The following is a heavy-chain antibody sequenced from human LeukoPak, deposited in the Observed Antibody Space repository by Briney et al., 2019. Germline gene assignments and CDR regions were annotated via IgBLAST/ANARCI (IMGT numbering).Heavy chain of an antibody. CDR1: GYTFSGHH. CDR3: TLFNH. V-gene: IGHV1-2*02. J-gene: IGHJ4*02. D-gene: IGHD3-3*01. CDR2: INPDSGGA. Sequence: ASVTVSCKASGYTFSGHHVHWVRQAPGQGLEWMGWINPDSGGADYAQKFQGRVTMTRDTSTSTAYMELTRLRSDDTAVYYCTLFNHWGEGTLVTVSS.